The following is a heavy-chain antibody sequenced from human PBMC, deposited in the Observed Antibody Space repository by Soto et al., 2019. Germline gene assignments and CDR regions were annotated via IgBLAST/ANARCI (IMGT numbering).Heavy chain of an antibody. CDR2: IYYSGST. Sequence: PSETLSLTCTVSGGSISSYYWSWIRQPPGKGLEWIGYIYYSGSTNYNPSLKSRVTISVDTSKNRFALKLSAVTAADTAVYYCAREHPYYDFWSCYLYGMEVWGQGTTVTVSS. CDR3: AREHPYYDFWSCYLYGMEV. D-gene: IGHD3-3*01. V-gene: IGHV4-59*01. CDR1: GGSISSYY. J-gene: IGHJ6*02.